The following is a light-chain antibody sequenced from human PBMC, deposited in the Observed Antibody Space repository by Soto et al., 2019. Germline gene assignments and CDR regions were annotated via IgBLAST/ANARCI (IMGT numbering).Light chain of an antibody. CDR2: GTS. CDR3: QQYNKWPYT. V-gene: IGKV3-15*01. J-gene: IGKJ2*01. CDR1: QSVGSN. Sequence: EIVMTQSPVALSVSPGESAALSCRASQSVGSNFVWYQQRPGQAPRVLIYGTSTRATGVPARFSGSGSGTDFTLTISSLQSEDFAVYYCQQYNKWPYTFGQGTRLEIK.